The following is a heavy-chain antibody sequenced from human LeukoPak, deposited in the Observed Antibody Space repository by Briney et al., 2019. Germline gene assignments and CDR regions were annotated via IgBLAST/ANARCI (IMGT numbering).Heavy chain of an antibody. V-gene: IGHV4-59*01. Sequence: PSETLSLTCTVSGGSISSYCWSWIRQPPGKGLEWIGYIYYSGSTNYNPSLKSRVTISVDTSKNQFSLKLSSVTAADTAVYYCARAQYSYGAIDYWGQGTLVTVSS. J-gene: IGHJ4*02. D-gene: IGHD5-18*01. CDR2: IYYSGST. CDR1: GGSISSYC. CDR3: ARAQYSYGAIDY.